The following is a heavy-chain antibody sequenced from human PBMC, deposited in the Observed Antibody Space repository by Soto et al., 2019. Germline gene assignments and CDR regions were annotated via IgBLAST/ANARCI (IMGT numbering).Heavy chain of an antibody. CDR1: GFTFSSYA. J-gene: IGHJ4*02. D-gene: IGHD5-18*01. V-gene: IGHV3-23*01. CDR3: SHGYYQYFES. CDR2: VSGSGGST. Sequence: GGSLRLSCAASGFTFSSYAMSWVRQAPGKGLEWISAVSGSGGSTYYADSVKGRFTISRDNSKDTLYLQVNNLRAEDTAIYYCSHGYYQYFESWGQGTLVTVSS.